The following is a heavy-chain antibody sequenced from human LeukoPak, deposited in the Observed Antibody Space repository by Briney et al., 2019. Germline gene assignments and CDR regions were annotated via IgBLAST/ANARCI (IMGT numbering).Heavy chain of an antibody. CDR1: GGSISNYY. D-gene: IGHD5-12*01. CDR3: ASGSSGYDP. Sequence: PSETLSLTCTVSGGSISNYYWSWVRQPAGKGLEWIVRIYSSGTTTYNPSVKSRVTMSVDTSKNQFSLKLSSVTAADTAVYFCASGSSGYDPWGQGTLVTVSS. CDR2: IYSSGTT. V-gene: IGHV4-4*07. J-gene: IGHJ5*02.